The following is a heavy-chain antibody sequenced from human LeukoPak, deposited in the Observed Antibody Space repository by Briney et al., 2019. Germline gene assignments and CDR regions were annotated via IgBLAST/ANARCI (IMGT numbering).Heavy chain of an antibody. CDR2: IYYSGST. V-gene: IGHV4-61*01. CDR3: ARGNHYYDSSAYLAWESFQH. J-gene: IGHJ1*01. Sequence: SETLSLTCTVSGGSISSSSYYWSWIRQPPGKGLEWIGYIYYSGSTNYNPSLKSRVTISVDTSKNQFSLKLSSVTAADTAVYYCARGNHYYDSSAYLAWESFQHWGQGTLVTVSS. CDR1: GGSISSSSYY. D-gene: IGHD3-22*01.